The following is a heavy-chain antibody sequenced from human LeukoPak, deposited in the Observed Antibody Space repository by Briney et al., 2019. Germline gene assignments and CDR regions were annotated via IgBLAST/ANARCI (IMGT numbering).Heavy chain of an antibody. CDR3: AKVVTYDYDILTYYFDY. D-gene: IGHD3-9*01. CDR1: GFTFSSYA. CDR2: ISGSGGST. Sequence: GGSLRLSCAASGFTFSSYAMSWVRQAPGKGLEWVPAISGSGGSTYYADSVKGRFTISRDNSKNTLYLQMNSLRAEDTAVYYCAKVVTYDYDILTYYFDYWGQGTLVTVSS. J-gene: IGHJ4*02. V-gene: IGHV3-23*01.